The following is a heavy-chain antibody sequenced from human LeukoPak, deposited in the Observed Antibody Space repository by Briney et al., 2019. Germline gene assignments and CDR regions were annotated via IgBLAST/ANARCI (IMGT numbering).Heavy chain of an antibody. CDR3: ARPRYCGGGTCYSSFDY. D-gene: IGHD2-15*01. Sequence: ASVKVSCKAFGYSFTNYGFYWVRQAPGQGLEWMGWINGYNGDIKYAQKLQGRVTMTTDTSTNTAYMELTSLRSDDTAVYYCARPRYCGGGTCYSSFDYWGQGTLVTVSS. J-gene: IGHJ4*02. V-gene: IGHV1-18*01. CDR2: INGYNGDI. CDR1: GYSFTNYG.